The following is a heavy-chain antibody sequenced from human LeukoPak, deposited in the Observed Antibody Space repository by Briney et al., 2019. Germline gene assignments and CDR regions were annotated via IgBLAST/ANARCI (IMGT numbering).Heavy chain of an antibody. D-gene: IGHD3-22*01. CDR1: GYSFTSYW. CDR3: ARVPDYYDSSGYYDY. J-gene: IGHJ4*02. V-gene: IGHV5-51*01. Sequence: GESLKISCQGSGYSFTSYWIGWVRQLPGKGLEWMGIIYPGDSDTRYSPSFQGQVTISADKSISTAYLQWSSLKASDTAMYYCARVPDYYDSSGYYDYWGQGTLVTVSS. CDR2: IYPGDSDT.